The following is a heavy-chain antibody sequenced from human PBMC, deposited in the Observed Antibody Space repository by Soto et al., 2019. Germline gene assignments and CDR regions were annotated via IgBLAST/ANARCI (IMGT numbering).Heavy chain of an antibody. CDR1: GGTFSSYA. Sequence: QVQLVQSGAEVKKPGSSVKVSCKASGGTFSSYAISWVRQAPGQGPEWMGGIIPIPDTTNYAQKFQGRVTITADESTSTAYMELSSLRSEDTAVYYCARSQGSSTSLEIYYYYYYGMDVWGQGTTVTVSS. D-gene: IGHD2-2*01. CDR2: IIPIPDTT. CDR3: ARSQGSSTSLEIYYYYYYGMDV. V-gene: IGHV1-69*01. J-gene: IGHJ6*02.